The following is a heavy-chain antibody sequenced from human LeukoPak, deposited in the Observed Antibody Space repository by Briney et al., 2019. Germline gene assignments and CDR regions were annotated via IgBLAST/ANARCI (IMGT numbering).Heavy chain of an antibody. D-gene: IGHD3-3*01. V-gene: IGHV4-30-4*08. Sequence: SETLSLXCTVSGGSISSGDYYWSWIRQPPGKGLEWIGYIYYSGSTYYNPSLKSRVTISVDTSKNQFSLKLSSVTAADTAVYYCARVLPYDFWSGPSPYYFDYWGQGTLVTVSS. J-gene: IGHJ4*02. CDR3: ARVLPYDFWSGPSPYYFDY. CDR2: IYYSGST. CDR1: GGSISSGDYY.